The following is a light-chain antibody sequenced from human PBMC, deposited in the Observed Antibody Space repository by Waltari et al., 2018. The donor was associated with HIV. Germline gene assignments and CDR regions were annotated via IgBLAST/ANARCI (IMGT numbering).Light chain of an antibody. CDR3: SSYTNSDTVV. CDR1: SSDVGGYQC. V-gene: IGLV2-14*03. Sequence: QSALSQPASVSGSFGQSIPIPRTGTSSDVGGYQCVSWYPQQPGKAPKLLISEVSKRPSGVSIRFSGSKSGNTASLTIFWLQAEDEADYYCSSYTNSDTVVFGGGTKLTVV. CDR2: EVS. J-gene: IGLJ2*01.